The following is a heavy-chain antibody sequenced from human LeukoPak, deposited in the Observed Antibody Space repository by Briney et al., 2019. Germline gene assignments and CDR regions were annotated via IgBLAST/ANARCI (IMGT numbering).Heavy chain of an antibody. CDR3: ARETGYSSGGGSDY. CDR1: GGTFSSYA. J-gene: IGHJ4*02. D-gene: IGHD6-19*01. Sequence: GSSVKVSCKASGGTFSSYAISWVRQAPGQGLEWMGGIIPIFGTANYAQKFQGRVTITADKSTSTAYMELSSLRSEDTAVYYCARETGYSSGGGSDYWGQGTPVTVSS. CDR2: IIPIFGTA. V-gene: IGHV1-69*06.